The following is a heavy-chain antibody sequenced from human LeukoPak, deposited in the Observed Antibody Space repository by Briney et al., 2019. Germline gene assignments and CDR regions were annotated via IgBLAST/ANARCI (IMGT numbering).Heavy chain of an antibody. CDR3: ASGQSSGYHYGFFAP. J-gene: IGHJ5*02. Sequence: PGGSLRLSCAASEFTFGGNSMHWVRQAPGKGLEYVSGINFNGDSTYYANSVKGRFTISRDNSKNTLYLQMGSLTPEDMAVYYCASGQSSGYHYGFFAPWGQGTLVTVSP. CDR2: INFNGDST. CDR1: EFTFGGNS. D-gene: IGHD3-22*01. V-gene: IGHV3-64*01.